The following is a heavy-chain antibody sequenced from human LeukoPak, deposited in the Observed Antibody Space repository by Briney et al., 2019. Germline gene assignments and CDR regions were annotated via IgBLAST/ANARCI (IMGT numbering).Heavy chain of an antibody. CDR2: INWNSGSI. Sequence: GRSLRLSCAASGFTFRDYAMHWVRQVPGKGLEWVSYINWNSGSIDYADSVKGRFTISRDNSKNTLYLQMNSLRAEDTAVYYCARDTSFEYLDYWGQGTLVTVSS. CDR1: GFTFRDYA. V-gene: IGHV3-9*01. CDR3: ARDTSFEYLDY. D-gene: IGHD3-9*01. J-gene: IGHJ4*02.